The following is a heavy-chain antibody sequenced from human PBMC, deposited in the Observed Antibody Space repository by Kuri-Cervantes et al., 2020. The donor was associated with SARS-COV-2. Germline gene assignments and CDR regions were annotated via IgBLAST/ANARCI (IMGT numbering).Heavy chain of an antibody. CDR2: STPFNGNT. CDR3: ARSGPGAISREDGALDI. CDR1: GDTFTYRF. J-gene: IGHJ3*02. Sequence: SVKVSCKASGDTFTYRFLHWVRQAPGQAPEWMGWSTPFNGNTKYAQKFQDRVTITRDRSMNTAYMELSSLRSEDTAMYYCARSGPGAISREDGALDIWGQGTMVTVSS. D-gene: IGHD4/OR15-4a*01. V-gene: IGHV1-45*02.